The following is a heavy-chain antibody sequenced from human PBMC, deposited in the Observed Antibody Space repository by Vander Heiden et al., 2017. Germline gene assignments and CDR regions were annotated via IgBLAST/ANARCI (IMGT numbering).Heavy chain of an antibody. CDR1: GFTFSSYS. V-gene: IGHV3-48*02. Sequence: VQLVESGGGLVQPGGSLRLSCAASGFTFSSYSMNWVRQAPGKGLEWVSYISSSSSTIYYADSVKGRFTISRDNAKNSLYLQMNSLRDEDTAVYYCASPSGVVVVNGLTPAWGQGTLVTVS. CDR3: ASPSGVVVVNGLTPA. CDR2: ISSSSSTI. D-gene: IGHD3-22*01. J-gene: IGHJ5*02.